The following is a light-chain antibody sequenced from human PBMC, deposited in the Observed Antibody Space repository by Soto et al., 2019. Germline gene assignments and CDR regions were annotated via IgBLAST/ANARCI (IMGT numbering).Light chain of an antibody. J-gene: IGKJ5*01. Sequence: EIVLTQSPATLSLSPGERATLSYRASQSFSSHLAWYQQKPGQAPRLLIYDASKRATGIPARFSGRGSGTDFTLTISSLEPEDFAVYYCQQRSIWPPVITFGQGTRLEIK. CDR1: QSFSSH. CDR3: QQRSIWPPVIT. V-gene: IGKV3-11*01. CDR2: DAS.